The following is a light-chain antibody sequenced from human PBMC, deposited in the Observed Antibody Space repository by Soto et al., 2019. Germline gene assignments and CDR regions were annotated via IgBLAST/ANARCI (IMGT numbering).Light chain of an antibody. J-gene: IGKJ5*01. CDR2: SAS. Sequence: EIQLTQSPSSPSASVGDRVTFACRVSQDISSHLNYYRQKPGKXPXXLIYSASNLQSGVPSRLSGSGSGTDFTLPVRRLQPADVATDYAQWMYNVPLFAQGTRLEIK. CDR3: QWMYNVPL. CDR1: QDISSH. V-gene: IGKV1-27*01.